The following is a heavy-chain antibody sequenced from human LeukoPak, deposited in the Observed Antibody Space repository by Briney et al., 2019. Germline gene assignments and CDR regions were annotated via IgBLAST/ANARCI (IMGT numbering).Heavy chain of an antibody. CDR2: IYYSGST. CDR1: GGSITTYH. J-gene: IGHJ4*02. CDR3: ARWYSSGWYFDY. V-gene: IGHV4-59*05. D-gene: IGHD6-19*01. Sequence: SETLSLTCNVSGGSITTYHWSWIRQFPGKGLGWIGSIYYSGSTYYNPSLKSRVTISVDTSKNQFSLKLSSVTAADTAVYYCARWYSSGWYFDYWGQGTLVTVSS.